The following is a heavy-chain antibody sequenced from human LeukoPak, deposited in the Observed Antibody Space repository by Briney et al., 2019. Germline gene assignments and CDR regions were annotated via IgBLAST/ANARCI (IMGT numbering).Heavy chain of an antibody. CDR2: IYYSGST. CDR3: ARVPGPPEGWFDP. CDR1: GGSISSYY. V-gene: IGHV4-59*01. Sequence: SETLSLTCTVTGGSISSYYWSWIRQPPGKGLEWIGYIYYSGSTNYNPSLKSRVTISVDTSKNQFSLKLSSVTAADTAVYYCARVPGPPEGWFDPWGQGTLVTVSS. J-gene: IGHJ5*02.